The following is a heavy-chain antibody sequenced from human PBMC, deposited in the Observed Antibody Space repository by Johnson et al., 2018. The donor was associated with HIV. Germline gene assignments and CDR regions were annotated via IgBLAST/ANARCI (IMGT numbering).Heavy chain of an antibody. Sequence: VQLVESGGGLVQPGGSLRLSCAASGFTVNSHYMHWVRQAPGKGLEWVAVLSSGGSPGYADSVKGRFTISRDNAKNSLYLQMNSLRAEDTAVYYCTRDHYNFWSGDAFDIWGQGTMVTVSS. V-gene: IGHV3-66*01. J-gene: IGHJ3*02. CDR1: GFTVNSHY. CDR3: TRDHYNFWSGDAFDI. CDR2: LSSGGSP. D-gene: IGHD3-3*01.